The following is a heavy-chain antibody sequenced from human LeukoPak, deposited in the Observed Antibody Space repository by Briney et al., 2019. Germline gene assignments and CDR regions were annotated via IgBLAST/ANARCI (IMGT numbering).Heavy chain of an antibody. Sequence: SGTLSLTCTVSGGSISSGGYYWSWIRQHPGKGLEWIGYIYYSGSTYYNPSLKSRVTISVDTSKNQFSLKLSSVAAADTAVYYCARVPSGYDGGYFDYWGQGTLVTVSS. CDR1: GGSISSGGYY. CDR2: IYYSGST. V-gene: IGHV4-31*03. CDR3: ARVPSGYDGGYFDY. D-gene: IGHD5-12*01. J-gene: IGHJ4*02.